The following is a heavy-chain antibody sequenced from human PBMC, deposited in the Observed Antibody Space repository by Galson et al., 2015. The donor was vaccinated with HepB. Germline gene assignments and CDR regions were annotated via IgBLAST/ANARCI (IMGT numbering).Heavy chain of an antibody. CDR1: GFTFSSYE. CDR3: ARAATVVAGTGPFDI. CDR2: IGSSGSAT. J-gene: IGHJ3*02. V-gene: IGHV3-48*03. D-gene: IGHD6-19*01. Sequence: SLRLSCAASGFTFSSYEMNWVRQAPGKGLEWVSDIGSSGSATFYADSVKGRFTISRDNAMKSLYLQMNDLRAEDTAVYYCARAATVVAGTGPFDIWGQGTLVTVSS.